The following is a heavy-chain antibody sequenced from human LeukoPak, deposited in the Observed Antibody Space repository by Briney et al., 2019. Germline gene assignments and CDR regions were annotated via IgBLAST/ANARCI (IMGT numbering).Heavy chain of an antibody. Sequence: GGSLRLSCAASRFTISSYAMSWVRQAPGKGLEWVSGISGSSGSTYYADSVKGRFTIARDKSKNTVYLQMNSLRAEDTAVYYCAKGPDERWLQIPYYFDYWGQGTLVTVSS. V-gene: IGHV3-23*01. CDR2: ISGSSGST. J-gene: IGHJ4*02. CDR1: RFTISSYA. CDR3: AKGPDERWLQIPYYFDY. D-gene: IGHD5-24*01.